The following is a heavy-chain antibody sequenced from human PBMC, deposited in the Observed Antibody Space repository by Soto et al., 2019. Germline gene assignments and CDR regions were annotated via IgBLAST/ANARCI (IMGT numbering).Heavy chain of an antibody. D-gene: IGHD3-22*01. CDR2: ITSGVGTT. V-gene: IGHV3-23*01. CDR3: AKYRYDDSSGRNFDD. J-gene: IGHJ4*02. Sequence: EVQLLESGGGLVQPGGSLRLSCAASGFTFSSYAMTWVRQTPGKGLEWVSTITSGVGTTYYADSVKGRFTMSRDNSKNTLYLQMNSLRAEDTALYYCAKYRYDDSSGRNFDDWDQGTLVSVSS. CDR1: GFTFSSYA.